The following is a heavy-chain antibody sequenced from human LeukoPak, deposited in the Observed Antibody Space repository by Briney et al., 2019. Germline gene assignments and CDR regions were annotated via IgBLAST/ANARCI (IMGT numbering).Heavy chain of an antibody. CDR3: ARYHSSGPFDY. D-gene: IGHD6-19*01. CDR2: ISSSSSYI. CDR1: GFTFSSYS. V-gene: IGHV3-21*01. J-gene: IGHJ4*02. Sequence: GGSLRLSCAASGFTFSSYSMNWVRQAPGKGLEWVSSISSSSSYIYYADSVKGRFTISRDNAKNPLYLQMNSLRAEDTAVYYCARYHSSGPFDYWGQGTLVTVSS.